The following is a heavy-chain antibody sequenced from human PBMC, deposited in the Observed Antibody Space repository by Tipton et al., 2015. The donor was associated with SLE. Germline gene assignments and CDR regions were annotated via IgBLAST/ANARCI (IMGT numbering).Heavy chain of an antibody. CDR2: LNYSVNT. D-gene: IGHD3-16*01. CDR1: GDSISNVTYY. J-gene: IGHJ5*02. Sequence: TLSLTCTVSGDSISNVTYYWGWLRQPQGPGLEWIGSLNYSVNTYFNPSLKSRVTISVDTSKNQFSLNLNTVTAADTAVYYCARGIWGAGGLYYWFDPWGQGTLVTVSS. CDR3: ARGIWGAGGLYYWFDP. V-gene: IGHV4-39*01.